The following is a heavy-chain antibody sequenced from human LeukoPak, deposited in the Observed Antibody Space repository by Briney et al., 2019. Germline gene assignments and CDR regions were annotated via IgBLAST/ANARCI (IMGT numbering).Heavy chain of an antibody. CDR2: INTNTGNP. Sequence: PEASVKVSCKASGYTFTSYAMNWVRQAPGQGLEWMGWINTNTGNPTYAQGFTGRFVFSLDTSVSTAYLQISSLKAEDTAVYYCARAKRRPYYYDSSGYGGLDYWGQGSLVTVSS. J-gene: IGHJ4*02. V-gene: IGHV7-4-1*02. CDR3: ARAKRRPYYYDSSGYGGLDY. CDR1: GYTFTSYA. D-gene: IGHD3-22*01.